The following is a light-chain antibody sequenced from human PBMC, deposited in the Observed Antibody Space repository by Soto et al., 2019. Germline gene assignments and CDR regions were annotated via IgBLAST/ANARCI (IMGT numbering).Light chain of an antibody. J-gene: IGLJ3*02. V-gene: IGLV6-57*03. CDR2: EDN. Sequence: NFLLTQPHSVSESPGKTVSISCTRSSGSIASNSVQWYQQRPGSAPTTVICEDNQRPSGVPDRFSGSIDRSSNSASLTISGLKTEDEADYYCRSSDSNNQRWVLGGGTQLTVL. CDR3: RSSDSNNQRWV. CDR1: SGSIASNS.